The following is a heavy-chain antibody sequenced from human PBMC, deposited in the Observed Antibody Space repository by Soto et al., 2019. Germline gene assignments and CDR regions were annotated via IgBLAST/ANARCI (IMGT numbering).Heavy chain of an antibody. CDR2: IYSGGDT. D-gene: IGHD2-15*01. Sequence: XGSLSLTCAASGVTVSSNYRSWVRQAPGKGLECVSVIYSGGDTYYVDSVKGRFTISRDNSKNTLYLQMNSLRAEDTAVYYCARETPQWYFDPWGRGTLVTVSS. CDR1: GVTVSSNY. CDR3: ARETPQWYFDP. V-gene: IGHV3-53*01. J-gene: IGHJ2*01.